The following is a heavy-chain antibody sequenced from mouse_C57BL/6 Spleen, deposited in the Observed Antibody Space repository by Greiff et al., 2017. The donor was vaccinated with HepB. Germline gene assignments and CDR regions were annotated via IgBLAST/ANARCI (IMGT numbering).Heavy chain of an antibody. V-gene: IGHV5-17*01. CDR1: GFTFSDYG. CDR2: ISSGSSTI. D-gene: IGHD2-4*01. CDR3: ARQGYDYDPFAY. Sequence: EVMLVESGGGLVKPGGSLKLSCAASGFTFSDYGMHWVRQAPEKGLEWVAYISSGSSTIYYADTVKGRFTISRDNAKNTLFLQMTSLRSEDTAMYYCARQGYDYDPFAYWGQGTLVTVSA. J-gene: IGHJ3*01.